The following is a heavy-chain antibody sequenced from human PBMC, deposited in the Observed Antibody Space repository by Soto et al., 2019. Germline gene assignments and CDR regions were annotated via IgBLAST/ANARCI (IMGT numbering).Heavy chain of an antibody. D-gene: IGHD1-1*01. J-gene: IGHJ4*02. Sequence: EVLLLESGGGLVQPGGSLRLSCAASGFTFSSYAMSWVRQAPGKGLEWVSVISGSGDSTYYADSVKGRFTISRDNSKNTLYLQMNSLRAEDPAVYHCAKRATGTDFDYWGQGTLVTVSS. CDR2: ISGSGDST. CDR3: AKRATGTDFDY. CDR1: GFTFSSYA. V-gene: IGHV3-23*01.